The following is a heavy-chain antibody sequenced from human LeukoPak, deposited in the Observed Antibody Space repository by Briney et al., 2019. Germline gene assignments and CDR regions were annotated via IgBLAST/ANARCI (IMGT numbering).Heavy chain of an antibody. J-gene: IGHJ4*02. CDR1: GFIFSSFT. V-gene: IGHV3-21*01. CDR2: ISSSSSYI. D-gene: IGHD3-16*02. CDR3: ARFITHPYFDY. Sequence: GGSLRLSCAASGFIFSSFTMNWVRQAPGKGLEWVSSISSSSSYIYYADSVKGRFTISRDNAKNSPYLQMNSLRAEDTAVYYCARFITHPYFDYWGQGTLVTVSS.